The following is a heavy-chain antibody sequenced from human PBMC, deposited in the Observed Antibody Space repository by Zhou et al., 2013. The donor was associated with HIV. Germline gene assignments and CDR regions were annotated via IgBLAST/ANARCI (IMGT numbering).Heavy chain of an antibody. J-gene: IGHJ6*03. CDR1: GGTFSTYA. Sequence: QVQLLQSGAEVKRPGSSVKVSCKASGGTFSTYAISWIRQAPGQGLEWMGWIMPFFGSPTYAQNFQGRVTITADKSTSTAYLELSSLRSEDTAMYYCARVPSWPAAIDYYYMDVWGKGTTGHRLL. CDR3: ARVPSWPAAIDYYYMDV. CDR2: IMPFFGSP. V-gene: IGHV1-69*06. D-gene: IGHD2-2*01.